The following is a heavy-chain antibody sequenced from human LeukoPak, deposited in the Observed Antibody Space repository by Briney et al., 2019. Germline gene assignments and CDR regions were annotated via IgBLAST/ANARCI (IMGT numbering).Heavy chain of an antibody. J-gene: IGHJ1*01. CDR1: GYTFTGYY. V-gene: IGHV1-69*13. D-gene: IGHD3-22*01. CDR3: ARRATYYYDSPGFQH. CDR2: IIPIFGTA. Sequence: ASVKVSCKASGYTFTGYYMHWVRQAPGQGLEWMGGIIPIFGTANYAQKFQGRVTITADESTSTAYMELSSLRSEDTAVYYCARRATYYYDSPGFQHWGQGTLVTVSS.